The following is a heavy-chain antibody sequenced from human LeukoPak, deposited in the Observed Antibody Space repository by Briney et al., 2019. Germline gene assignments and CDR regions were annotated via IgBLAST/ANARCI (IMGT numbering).Heavy chain of an antibody. CDR1: GFTFSSYV. CDR3: AKSSFCSGGSCYRFDY. CDR2: ISGSGGST. J-gene: IGHJ4*02. Sequence: GGSLRLSCAASGFTFSSYVMSWVRQAPGKGLEWVSVISGSGGSTYYTDSVKGRFTISRDNSKNTPYLQMNSPRAEDTAVYYCAKSSFCSGGSCYRFDYWGQGTLVTVSS. D-gene: IGHD2-15*01. V-gene: IGHV3-23*01.